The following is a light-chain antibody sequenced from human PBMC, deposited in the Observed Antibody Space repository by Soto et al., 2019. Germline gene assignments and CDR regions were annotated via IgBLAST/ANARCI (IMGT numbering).Light chain of an antibody. CDR1: SSSIGSNY. CDR3: AAWDDSLSGYV. V-gene: IGLV1-47*01. CDR2: RNN. Sequence: QSVLTQPPSASGTPGQRVTISCSGSSSSIGSNYVYWYQQLPGTAPKLLIYRNNQRPSGVPDRFSGSKSGTSASLAISGLRSEHEADYYCAAWDDSLSGYVFGTGTKVTVL. J-gene: IGLJ1*01.